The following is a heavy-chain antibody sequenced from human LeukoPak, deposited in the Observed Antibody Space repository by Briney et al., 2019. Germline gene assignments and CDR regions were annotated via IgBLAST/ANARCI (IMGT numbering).Heavy chain of an antibody. V-gene: IGHV1-46*01. Sequence: ASVKVSCKASGYTFTSYYIHWVRQAPGQGLEWMGIIYPSVDRTSYAQKFQGRVTMTTDTSTNTAYMELRSLISDDTAVYYCARDETSKVTRSAMDVWGQGTTVTVSS. D-gene: IGHD4-17*01. CDR2: IYPSVDRT. CDR3: ARDETSKVTRSAMDV. J-gene: IGHJ6*02. CDR1: GYTFTSYY.